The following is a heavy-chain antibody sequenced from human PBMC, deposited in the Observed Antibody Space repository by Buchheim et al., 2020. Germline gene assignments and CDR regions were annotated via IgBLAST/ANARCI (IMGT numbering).Heavy chain of an antibody. CDR2: ISYDGSNK. D-gene: IGHD3-22*01. Sequence: QVQLVESGGGVVQPGRSLRLSCAASGFTFSSYAMHWVRQAPGKGLEWVAVISYDGSNKYYADSMKGRFTISRDNSKNTLYLQMNSLRAEDTAVYYCAREGGVVAPFDYWGQGTL. CDR1: GFTFSSYA. V-gene: IGHV3-30*04. J-gene: IGHJ4*02. CDR3: AREGGVVAPFDY.